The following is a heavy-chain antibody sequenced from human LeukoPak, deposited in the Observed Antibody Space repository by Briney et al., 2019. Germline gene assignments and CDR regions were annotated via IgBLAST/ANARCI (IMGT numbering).Heavy chain of an antibody. J-gene: IGHJ5*02. CDR2: INPNSGGT. V-gene: IGHV1-2*02. D-gene: IGHD2-15*01. CDR1: GYTFTGHY. Sequence: GASVKVSCKASGYTFTGHYMHWVRQAPGQGLEWMGWINPNSGGTKYAQKFQGRVTMTRDTSISTAYMELSRLRSDDTAVYYCARNRGADYSAWFDPWGQGTLVTVSS. CDR3: ARNRGADYSAWFDP.